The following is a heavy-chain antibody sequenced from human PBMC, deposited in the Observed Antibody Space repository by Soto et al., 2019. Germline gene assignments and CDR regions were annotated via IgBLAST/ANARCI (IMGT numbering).Heavy chain of an antibody. D-gene: IGHD3-3*01. CDR1: GGSISSGVYY. CDR2: IDYSGST. CDR3: ARGGRTIFGRYFDY. Sequence: SDPLSLTCPVSGGSISSGVYYWRWIRQPPGKGLVWIGYIDYSGSTYYNPSLRSRLTISVDTSKNQLSLKLSSVTAADTAVYYCARGGRTIFGRYFDYWGQGTLVTVS. V-gene: IGHV4-30-4*02. J-gene: IGHJ4*02.